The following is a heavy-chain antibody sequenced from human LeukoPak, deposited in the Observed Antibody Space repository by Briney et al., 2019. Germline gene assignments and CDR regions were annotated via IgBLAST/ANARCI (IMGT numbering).Heavy chain of an antibody. D-gene: IGHD6-13*01. Sequence: ASVKVSCKASGYTFTSYAMHWVRQAPGQRLEWMGWINAGNGNTKYSQKFQGRVTMTRDTSISTAYMELSRLRSDDTAVYYCARDERQIASGNEYYFDYWGQGTLVTVSS. CDR1: GYTFTSYA. J-gene: IGHJ4*02. CDR3: ARDERQIASGNEYYFDY. V-gene: IGHV1-3*01. CDR2: INAGNGNT.